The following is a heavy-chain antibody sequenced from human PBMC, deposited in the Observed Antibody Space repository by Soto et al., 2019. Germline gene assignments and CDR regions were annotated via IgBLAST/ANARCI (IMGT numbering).Heavy chain of an antibody. V-gene: IGHV4-34*01. CDR3: ARGRNGYNRPFDY. Sequence: TSETLSLTCAVYGGSFSGYYWSWIRQPPGKGLEWIGEINHSGSTNYNPSLKSRVTISVDTSKNQFSLKPSSVTAADTAVYYCARGRNGYNRPFDYWGQGTLVTVSS. J-gene: IGHJ4*02. CDR2: INHSGST. D-gene: IGHD5-12*01. CDR1: GGSFSGYY.